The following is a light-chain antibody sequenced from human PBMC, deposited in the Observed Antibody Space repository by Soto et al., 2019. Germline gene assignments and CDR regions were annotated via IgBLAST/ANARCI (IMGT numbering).Light chain of an antibody. J-gene: IGLJ1*01. CDR1: SSDVGGYNY. CDR3: ISYTSSSPRV. Sequence: QSALTQPASVCGSPGQSITISCTGTSSDVGGYNYVSWYQQHPGIAPKLMIYEVTNRPSGVSNRFSGPKSVNTASLTISGLQAEDEADYYCISYTSSSPRVFGTGTKVTVL. V-gene: IGLV2-14*01. CDR2: EVT.